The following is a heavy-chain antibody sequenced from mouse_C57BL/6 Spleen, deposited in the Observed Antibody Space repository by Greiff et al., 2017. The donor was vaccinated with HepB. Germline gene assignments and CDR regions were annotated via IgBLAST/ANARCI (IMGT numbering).Heavy chain of an antibody. J-gene: IGHJ2*01. D-gene: IGHD2-1*01. CDR1: GFTFSSYG. Sequence: EVQLVESGGDLVKPGGSLKLSCAASGFTFSSYGMSWVRQTPDKRLESVATISSGGSYTYYPDSVKGRFTISRDNAKNTLYLQMSSLKSEDTAMYYCARHEDGKRGFDYWGQGTTLTVSS. V-gene: IGHV5-6*01. CDR3: ARHEDGKRGFDY. CDR2: ISSGGSYT.